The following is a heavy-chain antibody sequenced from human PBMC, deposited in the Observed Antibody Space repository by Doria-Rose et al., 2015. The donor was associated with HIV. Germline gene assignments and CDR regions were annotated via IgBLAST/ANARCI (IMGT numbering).Heavy chain of an antibody. CDR1: GVSLSSPGMG. D-gene: IGHD6-13*01. CDR3: ARIKSSRWYHKYYFDF. CDR2: IFSDDER. J-gene: IGHJ4*02. V-gene: IGHV2-26*01. Sequence: QITLKESGPVLVKPTETLTLTCTVSGVSLSSPGMGVSWIRQPPGKALEWLANIFSDDERSYKTSLKSRLTILRGTSKSQVVLTMTDMDPVDTATYYCARIKSSRWYHKYYFDFWGQGTLVIVSA.